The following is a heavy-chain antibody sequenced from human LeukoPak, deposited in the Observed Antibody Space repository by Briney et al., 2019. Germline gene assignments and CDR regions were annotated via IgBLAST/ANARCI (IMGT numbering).Heavy chain of an antibody. CDR3: ARDLYMTAVTTGYFDY. V-gene: IGHV1-46*01. J-gene: IGHJ4*02. Sequence: ASVKVSCKASGYTFTGYYMRWVRQAPGQGLEWMGIINPSGGSTSYAQKCQGRVTMTRDTSTSTVYMELSSLSSEDTAVYYCARDLYMTAVTTGYFDYWGQGTLVTVSS. CDR1: GYTFTGYY. CDR2: INPSGGST. D-gene: IGHD4-17*01.